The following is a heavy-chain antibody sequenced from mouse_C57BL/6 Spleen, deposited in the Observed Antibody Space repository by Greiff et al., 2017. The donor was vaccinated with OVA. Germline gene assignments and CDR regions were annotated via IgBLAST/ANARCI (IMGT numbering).Heavy chain of an antibody. CDR1: GYAFSSSW. J-gene: IGHJ1*03. CDR2: IYPGDGDT. D-gene: IGHD1-1*01. CDR3: ARGAYGSSYDWYFDV. Sequence: VKLVESGPELVKPGASVTISCKASGYAFSSSWMNWVKQRPGKGLEWIGRIYPGDGDTNYNGKFKGKATLTADKSSSTAYMQLSSLTSEDSAVYFCARGAYGSSYDWYFDVWGTGTTVTVSS. V-gene: IGHV1-82*01.